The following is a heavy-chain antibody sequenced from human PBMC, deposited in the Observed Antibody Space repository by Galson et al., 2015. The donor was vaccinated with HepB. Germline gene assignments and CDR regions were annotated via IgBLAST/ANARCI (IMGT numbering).Heavy chain of an antibody. CDR1: GFTFSSYA. CDR2: ISYDGSTK. CDR3: ARAGFSHQLVLWGGGFDI. V-gene: IGHV3-30*04. D-gene: IGHD6-13*01. Sequence: SLRLSCAASGFTFSSYAMHWVRQAPGKGLEWVAIISYDGSTKYYADSVKGRFTISRDNSKNTLYLQMSSLRAEDTAVYYCARAGFSHQLVLWGGGFDIWGQGTMVTVSS. J-gene: IGHJ3*02.